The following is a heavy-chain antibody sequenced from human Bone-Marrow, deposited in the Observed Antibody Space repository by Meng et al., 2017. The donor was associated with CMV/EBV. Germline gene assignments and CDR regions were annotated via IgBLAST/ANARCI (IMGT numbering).Heavy chain of an antibody. CDR1: GFIFNNYA. Sequence: GGSLRLSCAASGFIFNNYAMTWVRQTPGKGLEWVSTIYGSGGTTNCADSVKGRFTISRDDSRNTLYLQMNSLRVDDTAVFYCARGDSSTTWLVFDYWGLGTLVTVSS. CDR2: IYGSGGTT. V-gene: IGHV3-23*01. J-gene: IGHJ4*02. D-gene: IGHD6-13*01. CDR3: ARGDSSTTWLVFDY.